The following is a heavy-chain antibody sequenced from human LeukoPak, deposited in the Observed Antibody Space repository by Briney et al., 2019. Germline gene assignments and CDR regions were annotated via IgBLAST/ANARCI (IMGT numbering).Heavy chain of an antibody. CDR2: INHSGST. J-gene: IGHJ4*02. CDR1: GGSFSGYY. D-gene: IGHD4-11*01. Sequence: PSETLSLTCAVYGGSFSGYYWSWIRQPPGKGLEWIGEINHSGSTNYNPSLKSRVTISVDTSKNQFSLKLSSVTAADTAVYYCARAAGNDYSNYQTVSAFDYWGQGTLVTVSS. V-gene: IGHV4-34*01. CDR3: ARAAGNDYSNYQTVSAFDY.